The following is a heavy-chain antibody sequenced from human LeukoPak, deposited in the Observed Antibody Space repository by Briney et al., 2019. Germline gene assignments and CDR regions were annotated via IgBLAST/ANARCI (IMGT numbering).Heavy chain of an antibody. CDR1: GFSFSTQR. Sequence: PGGSLRLSCAASGFSFSTQRMHWVRQAPGKGLVWVSYINIDERITGYADSVKGRFTISRDNAKNTLYLQMNSLRAEDTAVYYCARALTTLTYEGYWGQGTLVTVSS. V-gene: IGHV3-74*01. D-gene: IGHD1-1*01. CDR2: INIDERIT. J-gene: IGHJ4*02. CDR3: ARALTTLTYEGY.